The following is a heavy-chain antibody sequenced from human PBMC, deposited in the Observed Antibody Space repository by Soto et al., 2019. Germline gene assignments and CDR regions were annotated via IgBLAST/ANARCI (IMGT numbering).Heavy chain of an antibody. D-gene: IGHD1-7*01. V-gene: IGHV1-69*13. CDR1: GGTLSSYA. CDR3: ARGLELRYGMDV. J-gene: IGHJ6*02. CDR2: IIPILGTA. Sequence: GAPVKVSCKASGGTLSSYAISWVRQAPGQGLEWMGGIIPILGTANYAQKFQGRVTITADESTSTAYMELSSLRSEDTAVYYCARGLELRYGMDVWGQGTTVTVSS.